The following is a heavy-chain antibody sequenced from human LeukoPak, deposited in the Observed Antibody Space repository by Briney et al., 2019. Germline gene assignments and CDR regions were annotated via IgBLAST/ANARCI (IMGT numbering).Heavy chain of an antibody. D-gene: IGHD3-10*01. CDR2: ISSSSSYI. CDR3: ARRSGDYYYYGMDV. J-gene: IGHJ6*02. CDR1: GFTFSSYS. V-gene: IGHV3-21*01. Sequence: TGGSLRLSCAASGFTFSSYSMNWVRQAPGKGLEWVSSISSSSSYIYYADSVKGRFTISRDNAKNSLYLQMNSLRAEDTAVYYCARRSGDYYYYGMDVWGQGTTVTVSS.